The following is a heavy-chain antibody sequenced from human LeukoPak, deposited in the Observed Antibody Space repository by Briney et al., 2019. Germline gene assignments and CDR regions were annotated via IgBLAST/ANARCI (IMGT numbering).Heavy chain of an antibody. CDR1: GYTFTSYD. Sequence: ASVKVSCKASGYTFTSYDISWVRQAPGQGLEWMGWISAYNGNTNYAQKLQGRVTMTTDTSTSTAYMELRSLRSDDTAVYYCARVRYCSSTSCYNNFDYWGQGTLVTVSS. V-gene: IGHV1-18*01. CDR2: ISAYNGNT. J-gene: IGHJ4*02. CDR3: ARVRYCSSTSCYNNFDY. D-gene: IGHD2-2*02.